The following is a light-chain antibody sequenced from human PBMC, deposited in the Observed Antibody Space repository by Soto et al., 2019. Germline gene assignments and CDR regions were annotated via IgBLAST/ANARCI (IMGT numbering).Light chain of an antibody. CDR1: QSISTY. CDR3: QQSYNTPQI. CDR2: AAS. V-gene: IGKV1-39*01. Sequence: DIQMTQSPSSLSASVGDRVTVTCRASQSISTYLNWYQQKPGKAPNLLIYAASSLQSGVPSRFSGNGSGTDFALTISSXQPEDFATYYCQQSYNTPQIFGQGTKVDTK. J-gene: IGKJ1*01.